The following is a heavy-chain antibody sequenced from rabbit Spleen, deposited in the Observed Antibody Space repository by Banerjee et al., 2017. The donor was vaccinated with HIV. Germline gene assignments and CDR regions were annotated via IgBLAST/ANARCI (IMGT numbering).Heavy chain of an antibody. D-gene: IGHD8-1*01. Sequence: QEQLEESGGGLVKPEGALTLTCTASGFSFSRGYDICWVRQAPGKGLEWIGCIYTGNAKTYYASWAKGRFTISKSSSTTVTLQMTSLTAADTATYFCARDTGSSFSSYGMDLWGPGTLVTVS. V-gene: IGHV1S45*01. J-gene: IGHJ6*01. CDR3: ARDTGSSFSSYGMDL. CDR2: IYTGNAKT. CDR1: GFSFSRGYD.